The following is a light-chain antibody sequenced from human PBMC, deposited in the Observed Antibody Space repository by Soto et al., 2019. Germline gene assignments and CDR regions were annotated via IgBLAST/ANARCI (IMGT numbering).Light chain of an antibody. CDR1: SSDVGGYNY. V-gene: IGLV2-14*03. J-gene: IGLJ1*01. Sequence: QSVLTHPASVSWSPGQSISISCTGTSSDVGGYNYVSWYQHHPGKAPKLMIYDVSNRPSGVSNRFSGSKSGNTASLTISGLQAEDEADYHCSSYTSSRTYVFGTGTKVTVL. CDR2: DVS. CDR3: SSYTSSRTYV.